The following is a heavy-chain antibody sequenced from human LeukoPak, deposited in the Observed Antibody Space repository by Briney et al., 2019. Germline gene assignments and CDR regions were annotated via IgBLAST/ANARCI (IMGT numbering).Heavy chain of an antibody. D-gene: IGHD2-15*01. CDR1: GCTFDDYG. V-gene: IGHV3-20*04. CDR2: INWNGGST. CDR3: ARWVGSCSGDSCPTSNDDAFDI. Sequence: GGSLRLSCAASGCTFDDYGMSWVRQAPGKGLEWVFGINWNGGSTGYADSVKGRFTISRDNAKNSLYLQMNSLRAEDTALYYCARWVGSCSGDSCPTSNDDAFDIWGQGTMVTVSS. J-gene: IGHJ3*02.